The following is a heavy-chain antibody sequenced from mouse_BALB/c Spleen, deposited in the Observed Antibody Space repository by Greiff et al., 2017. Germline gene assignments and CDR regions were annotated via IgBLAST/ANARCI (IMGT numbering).Heavy chain of an antibody. CDR2: ISSGGSYT. D-gene: IGHD1-1*01. CDR3: APIYYNYAMDY. V-gene: IGHV5-9-1*01. Sequence: EVMLVESGGGLVKPGGSLKLSCAASGFTFSSYAMSWVRQTPEKRLEWVATISSGGSYTYYPDSVKGRFTISRDNAKNTLYLQMSSLRSEDTAMYYCAPIYYNYAMDYWGQGTSVTVSS. J-gene: IGHJ4*01. CDR1: GFTFSSYA.